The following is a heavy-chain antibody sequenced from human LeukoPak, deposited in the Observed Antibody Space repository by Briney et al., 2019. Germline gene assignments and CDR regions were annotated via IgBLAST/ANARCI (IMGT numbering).Heavy chain of an antibody. V-gene: IGHV1-18*01. CDR3: TTHHYYDSSGYYTPFDY. CDR1: GYTFTSYG. D-gene: IGHD3-22*01. Sequence: ASVKVSCKASGYTFTSYGISWVRQAPGQGLEWMGWLSAYNGNTNYAQKLQGRVTMTTDTSTSTAYMELRSLRSDDTAVYYCTTHHYYDSSGYYTPFDYWGQGTLVTVSS. J-gene: IGHJ4*02. CDR2: LSAYNGNT.